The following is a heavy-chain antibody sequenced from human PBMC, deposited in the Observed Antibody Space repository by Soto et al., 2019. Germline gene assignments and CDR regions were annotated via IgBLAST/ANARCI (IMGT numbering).Heavy chain of an antibody. CDR1: GGSISSYY. Sequence: PSETLSLTCTVSGGSISSYYWSWIRQPPGKGLEWIGYIYYSGSTNYNPSLKSRVTISVDTSKNQFSLKLSSVTAADTAVYYCARASYYYGMDVWGQGTTVTVSS. CDR3: ARASYYYGMDV. CDR2: IYYSGST. V-gene: IGHV4-59*01. J-gene: IGHJ6*02.